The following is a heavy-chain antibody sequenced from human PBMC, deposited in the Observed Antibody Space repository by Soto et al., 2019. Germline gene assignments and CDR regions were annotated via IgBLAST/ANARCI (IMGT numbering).Heavy chain of an antibody. D-gene: IGHD2-15*01. Sequence: GGSLRLSCAASGFTFSNAWMNWVRQAPGKGLEWVGRIKSKTDGGTTDYAAPVKGRFTISRDDSKNTLYLQMNSLKTEDTAFYYCTTGSIVAAPDYYYYGMDVWGQGTTVTVSS. CDR3: TTGSIVAAPDYYYYGMDV. CDR1: GFTFSNAW. V-gene: IGHV3-15*07. J-gene: IGHJ6*02. CDR2: IKSKTDGGTT.